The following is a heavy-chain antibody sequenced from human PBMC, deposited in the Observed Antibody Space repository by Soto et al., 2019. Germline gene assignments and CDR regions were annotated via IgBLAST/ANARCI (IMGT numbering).Heavy chain of an antibody. J-gene: IGHJ6*02. CDR1: GLPSVSIA. Sequence: PGGSLELSCAASGLPSVSIARTGSRRPQGKGRSWVSSISSSSSYIYYADLVKGRFTISRDNAKNSLYLQMNSLRAEDTAVYYCARDSPPGYSSRWYGNGMDVWGQGTTVTVSS. D-gene: IGHD6-13*01. V-gene: IGHV3-21*01. CDR3: ARDSPPGYSSRWYGNGMDV. CDR2: ISSSSSYI.